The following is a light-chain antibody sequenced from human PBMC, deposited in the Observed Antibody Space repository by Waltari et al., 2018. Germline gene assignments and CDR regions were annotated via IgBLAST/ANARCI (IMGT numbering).Light chain of an antibody. V-gene: IGKV3D-15*01. CDR2: GAS. CDR1: QSVSSN. CDR3: QQYNNWPWT. J-gene: IGKJ1*01. Sequence: EIVMTQSPATLSVSPGERATLSCRASQSVSSNLAWFQQKPGQAPRLLIYGASTRATGFPARFSGSGSGTEFTLTISSLQSEDFAVYYCQQYNNWPWTFGQGTRVELK.